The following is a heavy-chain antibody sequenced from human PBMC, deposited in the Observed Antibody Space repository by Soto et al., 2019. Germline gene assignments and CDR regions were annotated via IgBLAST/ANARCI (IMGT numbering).Heavy chain of an antibody. V-gene: IGHV4-59*08. Sequence: SETLSLTCTVSGGSISSYYWSWIRQPPGKGLEWIGYIYYSGSTNYNPSLKSRVTISVDTSKNQFSLKLSSVTAADTAVYYCARLDDIFTLAYWGQGTPVTVSS. CDR1: GGSISSYY. CDR2: IYYSGST. CDR3: ARLDDIFTLAY. J-gene: IGHJ4*02. D-gene: IGHD3-9*01.